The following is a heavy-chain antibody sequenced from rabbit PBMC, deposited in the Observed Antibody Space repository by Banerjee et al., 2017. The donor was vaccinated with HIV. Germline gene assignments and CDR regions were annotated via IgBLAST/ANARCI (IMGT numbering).Heavy chain of an antibody. CDR2: IYTGGGIT. Sequence: QEQLVESGGGLVQPEGSLTLTCTASGFSFSSSYYMCWVRQAPGKGLEWIGCIYTGGGITGYASWAKGRFTISKTSSTTVTLQMTSLTAADTATYFCARYITASGYSLWGQGTLVTVS. V-gene: IGHV1S45*01. J-gene: IGHJ3*01. D-gene: IGHD1-1*01. CDR3: ARYITASGYSL. CDR1: GFSFSSSYY.